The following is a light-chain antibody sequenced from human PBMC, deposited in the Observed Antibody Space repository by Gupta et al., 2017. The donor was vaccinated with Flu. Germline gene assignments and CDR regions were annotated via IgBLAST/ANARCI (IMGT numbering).Light chain of an antibody. V-gene: IGLV2-14*01. CDR1: TSDVGGYNS. Sequence: QSALPQPASVSGSPGQSITISCTGTTSDVGGYNSVSWYQQRPGTAPKLMISDGSNRPSGISNRFSGSKSGNTASLTISGLQAEDEADYYCSSYTSGSTLVVAFGGGTKLTVL. J-gene: IGLJ2*01. CDR3: SSYTSGSTLVVA. CDR2: DGS.